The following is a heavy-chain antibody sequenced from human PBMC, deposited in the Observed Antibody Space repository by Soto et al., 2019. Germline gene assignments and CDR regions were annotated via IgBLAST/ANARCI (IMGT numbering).Heavy chain of an antibody. CDR2: IIPIFGTA. CDR3: AREVVQKKTGWFDP. J-gene: IGHJ5*02. Sequence: QVQLVQSGAEVKKPGSSVKVSCTASGGTFSSYAISWVRQAPGQGLEWMGGIIPIFGTANYAQKFQGRVTITADESTSTAYMELSSLRSEDTAVYYCAREVVQKKTGWFDPWGQGTLVTVSS. CDR1: GGTFSSYA. V-gene: IGHV1-69*01. D-gene: IGHD1-1*01.